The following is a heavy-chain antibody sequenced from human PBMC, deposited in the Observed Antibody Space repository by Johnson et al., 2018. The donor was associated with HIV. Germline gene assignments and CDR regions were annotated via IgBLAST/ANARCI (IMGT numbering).Heavy chain of an antibody. CDR2: ISYDGSNK. CDR3: AKGGGSSWSDAFDI. V-gene: IGHV3-30*04. Sequence: QVQLVESGGGVVQPGRSLRLSCAASGFTFSSYAMHWVRQAPGKGLEWVAVISYDGSNKYYADSVTGCFIISRDNSKNTLYLQMNSLRAEDTAVYYCAKGGGSSWSDAFDIWGQGTMVTVSS. D-gene: IGHD6-13*01. J-gene: IGHJ3*02. CDR1: GFTFSSYA.